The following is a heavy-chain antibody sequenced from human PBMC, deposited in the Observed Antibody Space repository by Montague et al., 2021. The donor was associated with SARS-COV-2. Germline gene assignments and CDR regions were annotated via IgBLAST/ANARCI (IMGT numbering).Heavy chain of an antibody. Sequence: SLRLSCAASGYTFSNYGMPWVRQPPGKGLEWVAVIWYDGRNKNYIDSVKGRFTISRDNSRNTVYLQMNVLRVEDTAVYYCARVGGSQYSSRWYYFDYWGQGTLVTVSS. V-gene: IGHV3-33*01. D-gene: IGHD6-13*01. CDR1: GYTFSNYG. CDR3: ARVGGSQYSSRWYYFDY. J-gene: IGHJ4*02. CDR2: IWYDGRNK.